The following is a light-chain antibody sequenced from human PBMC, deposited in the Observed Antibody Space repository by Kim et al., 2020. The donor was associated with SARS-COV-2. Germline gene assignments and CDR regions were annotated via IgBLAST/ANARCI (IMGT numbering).Light chain of an antibody. CDR3: QQYVSSPRT. Sequence: SPGERVTLSCRASQSVRSSYLAWYQQKPGQAPRLLIYDTSSRATGIPDRFSVSGSGTDFTLTISRLEPEDSAVYYCQQYVSSPRTFGQGTKVDIK. CDR2: DTS. CDR1: QSVRSSY. V-gene: IGKV3-20*01. J-gene: IGKJ1*01.